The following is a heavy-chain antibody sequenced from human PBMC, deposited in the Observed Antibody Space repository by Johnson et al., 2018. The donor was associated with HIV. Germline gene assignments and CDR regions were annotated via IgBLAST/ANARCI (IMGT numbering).Heavy chain of an antibody. V-gene: IGHV3-7*05. J-gene: IGHJ3*02. D-gene: IGHD6-19*01. CDR1: GFTFSSNW. Sequence: VHLVESGGGLVQPGGSLRLSCTASGFTFSSNWMNWVRQAPGKGLEWVANIKEDGSEKYYVDSVRGRFTISRDNAKNSLYLQMNSLRAEDTAVYYCARDQWLAPSGAFDIWGQGTMVTVSS. CDR2: IKEDGSEK. CDR3: ARDQWLAPSGAFDI.